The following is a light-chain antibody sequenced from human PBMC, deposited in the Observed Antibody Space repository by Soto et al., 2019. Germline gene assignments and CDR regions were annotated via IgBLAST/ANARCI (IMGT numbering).Light chain of an antibody. Sequence: QSALTQPASVSGSPGQSITISCTGTSSDVGGYNYVSWYQQHPGKAPKLMIYDVSNRPSGVSNRFSGSKSGNTASLTISGLQAEDEADYYCSSDTSSSALIGVFGTGTKVTVL. CDR3: SSDTSSSALIGV. V-gene: IGLV2-14*01. CDR1: SSDVGGYNY. CDR2: DVS. J-gene: IGLJ1*01.